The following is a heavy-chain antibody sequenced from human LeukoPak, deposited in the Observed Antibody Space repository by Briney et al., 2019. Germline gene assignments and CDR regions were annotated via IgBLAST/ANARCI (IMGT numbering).Heavy chain of an antibody. CDR3: ARAYTDPGRAY. CDR1: GFTFSSYW. CDR2: ITGDGSST. D-gene: IGHD3-10*01. V-gene: IGHV3-74*01. J-gene: IGHJ4*02. Sequence: GGSLRLSCVGSGFTFSSYWMHWVRQAPGKGLVWVSRITGDGSSTSYADSVKGRFTNSRDNARDTVYLQLNSLRVEDTATYYCARAYTDPGRAYWGQGTLVTVSS.